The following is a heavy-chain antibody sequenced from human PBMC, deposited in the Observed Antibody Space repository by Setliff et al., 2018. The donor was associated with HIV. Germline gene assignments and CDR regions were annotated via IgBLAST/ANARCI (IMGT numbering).Heavy chain of an antibody. V-gene: IGHV4-30-4*08. J-gene: IGHJ3*02. Sequence: SETLSLTCTVSGGSISSGDYYWSWIRQPPGKGLEWIGYIYYSGSTYYNPSLKSRVTISVDTSKNQFSLKLSSVTAADTAVCYCARDSEYYYDSSGQDDAFDIWGQGTMVTVSS. CDR1: GGSISSGDYY. D-gene: IGHD3-22*01. CDR3: ARDSEYYYDSSGQDDAFDI. CDR2: IYYSGST.